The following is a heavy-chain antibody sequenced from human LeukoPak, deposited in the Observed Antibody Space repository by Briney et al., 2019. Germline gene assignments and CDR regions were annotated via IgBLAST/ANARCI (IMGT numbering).Heavy chain of an antibody. V-gene: IGHV4-39*01. CDR1: GGSISSSSYY. CDR3: ARIDFWSGSSSFDI. CDR2: IYYSGST. D-gene: IGHD3-3*01. J-gene: IGHJ3*02. Sequence: PSETLSLTCTVSGGSISSSSYYWGWIRQPPGKGLEWIGSIYYSGSTYYNPSLKSRVTISVDTSKNQFSLKLSSVTAADTAVYYCARIDFWSGSSSFDIWGQGTMVTVSS.